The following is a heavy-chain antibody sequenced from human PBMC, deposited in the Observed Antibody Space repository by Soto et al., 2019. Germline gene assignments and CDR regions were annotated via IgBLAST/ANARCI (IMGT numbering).Heavy chain of an antibody. Sequence: GGSLRLFCAASGFTFSSYGMHWVRQAPGKGLEWVAVISYDGSNKYYADSVKGRFTISRDNSKNTLYLQMNSLRAEDTAVYYCAKALFYGDYDYWGQGTLVTVSS. J-gene: IGHJ4*02. D-gene: IGHD4-17*01. CDR1: GFTFSSYG. CDR3: AKALFYGDYDY. V-gene: IGHV3-30*18. CDR2: ISYDGSNK.